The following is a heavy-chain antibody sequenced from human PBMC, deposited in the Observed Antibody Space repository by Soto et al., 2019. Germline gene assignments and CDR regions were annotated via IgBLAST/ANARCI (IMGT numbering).Heavy chain of an antibody. CDR3: VRYSPGVQREILADVFDI. J-gene: IGHJ3*02. CDR1: GYTFTSYG. D-gene: IGHD1-1*01. V-gene: IGHV1-18*01. CDR2: ISAYNGNT. Sequence: ASVKVSCKASGYTFTSYGISWVRQAPGQGLEWMGWISAYNGNTNYAQKLQGRVTMTTDISTSTAYMELRSLRSDDTAIYYCVRYSPGVQREILADVFDIWGQGTMVTVSS.